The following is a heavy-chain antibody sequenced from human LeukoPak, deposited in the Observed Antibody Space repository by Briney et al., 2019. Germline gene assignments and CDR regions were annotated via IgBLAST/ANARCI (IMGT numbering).Heavy chain of an antibody. D-gene: IGHD2-8*01. V-gene: IGHV4-34*01. CDR2: INHSGST. CDR3: ARHDCTNGVCYTTFDY. CDR1: GGSFSGYY. J-gene: IGHJ4*02. Sequence: RPSETLSLTCAVYGGSFSGYYWSWIRQPPGKGLEWIGEINHSGSTNYNPSLKSRVTISVDTSKNQFSLKLSSVTAADSAVYYCARHDCTNGVCYTTFDYWGQGTLVTVSS.